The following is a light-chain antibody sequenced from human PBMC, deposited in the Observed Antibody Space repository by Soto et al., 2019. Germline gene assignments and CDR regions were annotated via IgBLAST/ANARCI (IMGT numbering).Light chain of an antibody. CDR2: KAS. Sequence: DIQMTQSPSTLSASVGDRVTITCRASQSISSWLAWYQQKPGKAPKLLIYKASSLESGVPSRFSGSGSGTEFTLTISSLRPDDFAPYYCQQYNSYLYTFGQGTKLEIK. J-gene: IGKJ2*01. CDR3: QQYNSYLYT. CDR1: QSISSW. V-gene: IGKV1-5*03.